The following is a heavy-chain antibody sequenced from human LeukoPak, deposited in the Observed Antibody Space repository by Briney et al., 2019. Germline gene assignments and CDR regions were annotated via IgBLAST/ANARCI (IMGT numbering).Heavy chain of an antibody. CDR1: GGSFSGYY. CDR3: ARGGSGWYRGWFDP. Sequence: SETLSLTCAVYGGSFSGYYWSWLRQPPGKGLEWIGEINHSGSTNYNPSLKSRVTISVDTSKNQFSLKLSSVTAADTAVYYCARGGSGWYRGWFDPWGQGTLVTVSS. D-gene: IGHD6-19*01. J-gene: IGHJ5*02. V-gene: IGHV4-34*01. CDR2: INHSGST.